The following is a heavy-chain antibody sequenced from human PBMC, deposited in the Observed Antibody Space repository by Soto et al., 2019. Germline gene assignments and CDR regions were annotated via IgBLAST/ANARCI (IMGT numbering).Heavy chain of an antibody. Sequence: GGSLRLSCAASGLTFSDYYMSWIRQAPGKGLEWVSYISSSSSYTNYADSVKGRFTISRDNAKNSLYLQMNSLRAEDTAVYYCARDFGLTGIAVAGTYDYWGQGTLVTVSS. V-gene: IGHV3-11*06. J-gene: IGHJ4*02. D-gene: IGHD6-19*01. CDR1: GLTFSDYY. CDR2: ISSSSSYT. CDR3: ARDFGLTGIAVAGTYDY.